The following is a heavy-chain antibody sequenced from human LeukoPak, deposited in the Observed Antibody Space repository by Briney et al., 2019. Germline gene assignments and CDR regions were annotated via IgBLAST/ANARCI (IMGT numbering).Heavy chain of an antibody. CDR3: ARHINYYDSSGYLAY. Sequence: PSETLSLTCTVSGGSISSSSYYWGWIRQPPGTGLEWIGSIYYSGSTYYNPSLKSRVTISVDTSKNQFSLKLSSVTAADTAVYYCARHINYYDSSGYLAYWGQGTLVTVSS. J-gene: IGHJ4*02. CDR2: IYYSGST. CDR1: GGSISSSSYY. D-gene: IGHD3-22*01. V-gene: IGHV4-39*01.